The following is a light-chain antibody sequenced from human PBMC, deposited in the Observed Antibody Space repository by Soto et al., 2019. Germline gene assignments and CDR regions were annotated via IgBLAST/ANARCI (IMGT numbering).Light chain of an antibody. CDR3: SSYRSTITYV. Sequence: QSVLTQPASVSGSPGQSITISCTGTSSDVGGYNYVSWYQQHPGKAPKLMIYEVSNRPSGVSNRFSGSKSGNTASLTISGLQPEDEADYYCSSYRSTITYVFXTGTKATVL. CDR2: EVS. CDR1: SSDVGGYNY. V-gene: IGLV2-14*01. J-gene: IGLJ1*01.